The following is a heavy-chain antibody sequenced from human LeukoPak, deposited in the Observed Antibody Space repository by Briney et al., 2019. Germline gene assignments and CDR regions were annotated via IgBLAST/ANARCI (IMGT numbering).Heavy chain of an antibody. CDR2: ISAYNGNT. CDR1: GYTFTSYG. V-gene: IGHV1-18*01. Sequence: ASVKVSCKASGYTFTSYGISWVRQAPGQGLEWMGWISAYNGNTNYAQKLQGRVTMTTDTSTSTAYMELRSLRSDDTAVYYCARDTARYYYDSSGSNFDYWGQGTLVTVSS. D-gene: IGHD3-22*01. J-gene: IGHJ4*02. CDR3: ARDTARYYYDSSGSNFDY.